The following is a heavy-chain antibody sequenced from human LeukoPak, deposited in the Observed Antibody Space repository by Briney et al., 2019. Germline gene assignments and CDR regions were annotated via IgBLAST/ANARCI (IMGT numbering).Heavy chain of an antibody. Sequence: GGSPRLSCAASGFIFNDYAMHWVRQAPGKGLEWVSGISRDSGTIVYADSVKGRFTISRDNARNSLYLQMNSLRAEDTAVYYCARGEPGGIQLWIPNGELDYWGQGTLVTVSS. CDR3: ARGEPGGIQLWIPNGELDY. D-gene: IGHD5-18*01. V-gene: IGHV3-9*01. J-gene: IGHJ4*02. CDR1: GFIFNDYA. CDR2: ISRDSGTI.